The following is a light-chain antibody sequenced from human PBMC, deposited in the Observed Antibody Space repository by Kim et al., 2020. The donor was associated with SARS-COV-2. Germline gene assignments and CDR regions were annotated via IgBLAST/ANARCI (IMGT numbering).Light chain of an antibody. CDR2: QAS. J-gene: IGKJ1*01. CDR3: QQYTSRSWT. Sequence: DIQMTQSPSTVSASVGDRVTITCRASRSISSWLAWYQQKPGKAPKLLIYQASRLESGVPPRFSGSGSGTEFALTISSLQPDDFATYYCQQYTSRSWTFGQGTKVDIK. V-gene: IGKV1-5*03. CDR1: RSISSW.